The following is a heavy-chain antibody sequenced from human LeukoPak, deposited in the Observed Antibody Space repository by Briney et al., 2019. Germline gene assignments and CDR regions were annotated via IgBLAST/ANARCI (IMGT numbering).Heavy chain of an antibody. J-gene: IGHJ3*02. CDR1: GGSFSSYY. CDR3: ARDRGSSGWYGDVFDI. V-gene: IGHV4-59*01. CDR2: IYYSGST. D-gene: IGHD6-19*01. Sequence: KPSETLSLTCTVSGGSFSSYYWSWIRQPPGKGLEWIGYIYYSGSTNYNPSLKSRVTISVDTSKNQFSLKLSSVTAADTAVYYCARDRGSSGWYGDVFDIWGQGTMVTVSS.